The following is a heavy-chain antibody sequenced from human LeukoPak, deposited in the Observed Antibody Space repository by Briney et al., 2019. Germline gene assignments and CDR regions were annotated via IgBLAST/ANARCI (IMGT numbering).Heavy chain of an antibody. D-gene: IGHD6-13*01. V-gene: IGHV1-2*02. CDR2: INPNNGGT. Sequence: ASVKVSCKASGYIFKAYYIHWVRQAPGQGLEWMGWINPNNGGTNYAQNFQGRVTMTWDTSISTAYMELNRLRSDDTAVYYCARESPSFSSSWYRDNWFDPWGQGSLVTVSS. CDR1: GYIFKAYY. CDR3: ARESPSFSSSWYRDNWFDP. J-gene: IGHJ5*02.